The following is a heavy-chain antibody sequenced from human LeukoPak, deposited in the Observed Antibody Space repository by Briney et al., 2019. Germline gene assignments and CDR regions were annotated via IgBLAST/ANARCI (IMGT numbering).Heavy chain of an antibody. J-gene: IGHJ4*02. CDR3: AGRNDYGDYDVDY. CDR2: IYYSGST. Sequence: PSETLSLTCTVSGGSISSYYWSWIRQPPGKGLEWIGYIYYSGSTNYNPSLKSRVTISVDTSKNQFSLKLSPVTAADTAVYYCAGRNDYGDYDVDYWGQGTLVTVSS. D-gene: IGHD4-17*01. V-gene: IGHV4-59*01. CDR1: GGSISSYY.